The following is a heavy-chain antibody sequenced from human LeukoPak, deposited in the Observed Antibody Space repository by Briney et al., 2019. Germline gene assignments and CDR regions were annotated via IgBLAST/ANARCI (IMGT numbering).Heavy chain of an antibody. D-gene: IGHD2-2*01. J-gene: IGHJ4*02. CDR3: AKDTKRYCTSTRCSITDH. CDR1: GFTFSSYG. V-gene: IGHV3-33*06. Sequence: PGGSLRLSCAASGFTFSSYGMHWVRQAPGKGLEWVAIIWYDGNNKYHADSVRGRFTISRDNSKNTLYLQMNSLRAEGTAVYYCAKDTKRYCTSTRCSITDHWGQGTLVTVSS. CDR2: IWYDGNNK.